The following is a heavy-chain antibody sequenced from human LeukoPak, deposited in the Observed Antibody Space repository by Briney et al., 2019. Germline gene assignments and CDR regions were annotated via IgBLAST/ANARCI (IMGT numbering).Heavy chain of an antibody. Sequence: ASVKVSCXASGYTFTSYGISWVRQAPGQGLEWMGWISAYNGNTNYAQKLQGRVTMTTDTSTSTAYMELRSLRSDDTAVYYCARANFYCGGDCYSYFDYWGQGTLVTVSS. V-gene: IGHV1-18*01. CDR3: ARANFYCGGDCYSYFDY. CDR1: GYTFTSYG. CDR2: ISAYNGNT. J-gene: IGHJ4*02. D-gene: IGHD2-21*01.